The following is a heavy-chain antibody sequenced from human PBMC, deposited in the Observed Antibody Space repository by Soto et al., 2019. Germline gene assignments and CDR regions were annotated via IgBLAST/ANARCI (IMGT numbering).Heavy chain of an antibody. Sequence: PSEPLSVTSGVSFGSISRGCDCCGWVRQLAGKGRDRIGDIYESRDIYDNASRRIRVTRAVDRSEDQFSMKRISVAAADTAVYYCARIPSPWGQGTLVTVSS. CDR3: ARIPSP. CDR2: IYESRDI. V-gene: IGHV4-30-2*01. CDR1: FGSISRGCDC. D-gene: IGHD2-21*01. J-gene: IGHJ5*02.